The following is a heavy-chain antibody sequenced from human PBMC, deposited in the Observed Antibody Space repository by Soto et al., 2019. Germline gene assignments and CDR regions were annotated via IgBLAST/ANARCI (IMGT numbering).Heavy chain of an antibody. CDR2: IYYSGST. D-gene: IGHD6-19*01. Sequence: PSETLSLTCTVSGGSVSSGSYYWSWIRQPPGKGLEWIGYIYYSGSTNYNPSLKSRVTISVDTSKNQFSLKLSSVTAADTAVYYCARDLGKYSSGWYPGPRGYFDYWGQGTRVTV. J-gene: IGHJ4*02. CDR1: GGSVSSGSYY. V-gene: IGHV4-61*01. CDR3: ARDLGKYSSGWYPGPRGYFDY.